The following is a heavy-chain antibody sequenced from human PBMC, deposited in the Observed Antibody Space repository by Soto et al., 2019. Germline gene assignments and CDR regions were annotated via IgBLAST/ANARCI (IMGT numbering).Heavy chain of an antibody. CDR2: ISYDGSNK. CDR1: GFTFSSYG. CDR3: AKASRSPYDSSDLNFEY. Sequence: QVQLVESGGGVVQPGRSLRLSCAASGFTFSSYGMHWVRQAPGKGLEWVAVISYDGSNKYYADSVKGRFTISTDNSKNTLYLQMNSLRAEDTAVYYCAKASRSPYDSSDLNFEYWGQGTLVTVSS. D-gene: IGHD3-22*01. V-gene: IGHV3-30*18. J-gene: IGHJ4*02.